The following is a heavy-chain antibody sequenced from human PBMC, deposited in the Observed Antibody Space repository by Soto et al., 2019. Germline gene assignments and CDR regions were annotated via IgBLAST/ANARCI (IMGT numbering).Heavy chain of an antibody. CDR3: AKGILLVDYAIMH. J-gene: IGHJ4*02. D-gene: IGHD4-17*01. Sequence: GGSLRLSCAASRFTLSTYAMSWVRQAPGKGLEWVSAISGSGGSTYYADSVKGRFTISRDNSKNTLYLQMNSLRAEDTAVYYCAKGILLVDYAIMHWGQGTLVTVSS. V-gene: IGHV3-23*01. CDR1: RFTLSTYA. CDR2: ISGSGGST.